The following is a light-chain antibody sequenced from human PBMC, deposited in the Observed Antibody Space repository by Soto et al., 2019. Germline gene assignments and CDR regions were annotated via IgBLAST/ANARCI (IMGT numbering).Light chain of an antibody. V-gene: IGKV3-11*01. CDR3: HQRSNWPLT. CDR2: DAS. CDR1: QSVFSS. J-gene: IGKJ4*01. Sequence: EIVLTQSPVTLSLSPGERATLSCRASQSVFSSLAWYQQKPGQAPRLLIYDASTRATAIPARFRGSGSGTDFTLTISSLEPEDFAVYYCHQRSNWPLTFGGRTKVEIK.